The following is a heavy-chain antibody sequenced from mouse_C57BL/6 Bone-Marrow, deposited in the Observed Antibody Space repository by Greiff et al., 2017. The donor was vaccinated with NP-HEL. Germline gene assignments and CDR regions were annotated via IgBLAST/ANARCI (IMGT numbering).Heavy chain of an antibody. CDR2: ISSGGSYT. V-gene: IGHV5-6*01. CDR3: ARHSFFLAY. Sequence: EVMLVESGGDLVKPGGSLKLSCAASGFTFSSYGMSWVRQTPDKRLEWVATISSGGSYTYYPDSVKGRFTISRDNAKNTLYLQLSSLKSEDTAMYYCARHSFFLAYWGQGTLVTVSA. J-gene: IGHJ3*01. CDR1: GFTFSSYG.